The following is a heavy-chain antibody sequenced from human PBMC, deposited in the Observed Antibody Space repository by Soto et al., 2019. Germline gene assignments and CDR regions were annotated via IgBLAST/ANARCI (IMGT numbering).Heavy chain of an antibody. J-gene: IGHJ3*02. D-gene: IGHD6-13*01. CDR2: ISAYNGNT. CDR1: GYTFTSYG. Sequence: ASVKVAWKAYGYTFTSYGISCVRQAPGQGLEWMGWISAYNGNTNYAQKLQGRVTMTTDTSTSTAYMELRSLRSDDTAVYYCARSVSGSWFAFDIWGQGTMVTVSS. V-gene: IGHV1-18*04. CDR3: ARSVSGSWFAFDI.